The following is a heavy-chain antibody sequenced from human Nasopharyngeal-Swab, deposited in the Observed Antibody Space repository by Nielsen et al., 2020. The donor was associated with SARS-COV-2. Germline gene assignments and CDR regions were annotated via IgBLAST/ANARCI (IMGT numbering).Heavy chain of an antibody. CDR3: ATSPYSNGWYFDY. V-gene: IGHV3-9*01. J-gene: IGHJ4*02. CDR2: ISWNSGSR. D-gene: IGHD6-19*01. Sequence: WSRQRPGKGLEWVSGISWNSGSRGDADSVKGRFSVSRDNAKSSLYLQMNSRRAEDTALYYCATSPYSNGWYFDYWGQGTQVTVSS.